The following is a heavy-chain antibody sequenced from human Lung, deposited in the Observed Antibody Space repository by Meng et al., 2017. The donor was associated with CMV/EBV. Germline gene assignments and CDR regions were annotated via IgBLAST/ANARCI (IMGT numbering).Heavy chain of an antibody. D-gene: IGHD3-3*01. J-gene: IGHJ4*02. V-gene: IGHV4-39*07. Sequence: LXCRVSGGSISSCSYYWVWVRQPPGKGLECIGEIQHGGSTYYNPSLKTLVTISVDTYKNQFSVSLTSVTAADTDIYYCESRLYDSLYYYDYWGQGXLVTVSS. CDR2: IQHGGST. CDR1: GGSISSCSYY. CDR3: ESRLYDSLYYYDY.